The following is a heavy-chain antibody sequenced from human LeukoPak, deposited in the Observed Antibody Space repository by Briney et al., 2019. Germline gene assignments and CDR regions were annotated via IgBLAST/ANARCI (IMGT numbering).Heavy chain of an antibody. D-gene: IGHD3-16*01. Sequence: SVKVSCKASGGTFSSYAISWVRQAPGQGLEWMGGIIPIFGTANYAQKFQGRVTITADKSTSTAYMELSSLRSEDTAVYYCARDNDSRAPPHFDYWGQGTLVTVSS. CDR1: GGTFSSYA. CDR2: IIPIFGTA. CDR3: ARDNDSRAPPHFDY. V-gene: IGHV1-69*06. J-gene: IGHJ4*02.